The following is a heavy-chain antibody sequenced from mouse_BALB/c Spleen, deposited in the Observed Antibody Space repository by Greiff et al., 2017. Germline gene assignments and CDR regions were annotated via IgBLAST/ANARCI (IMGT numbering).Heavy chain of an antibody. V-gene: IGHV1-80*01. J-gene: IGHJ3*01. CDR3: ARGANAWFAY. CDR1: GYAFSSYW. D-gene: IGHD3-1*01. Sequence: VKLVESGAELVRPGSSVKISCKASGYAFSSYWMNWVKQRPGQGLEWIGQIDPGDGDTNYNGKFKGKATLTADKSSSTAYMQRSSLTSEDSAVYFCARGANAWFAYWGQGTLVTVSA. CDR2: IDPGDGDT.